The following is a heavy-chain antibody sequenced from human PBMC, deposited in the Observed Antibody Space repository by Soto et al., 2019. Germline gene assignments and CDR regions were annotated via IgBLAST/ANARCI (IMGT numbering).Heavy chain of an antibody. J-gene: IGHJ3*02. CDR3: ARPVGLYYYDSSGADAFDI. Sequence: QVQLQQWGAGLLKPSETLSLTCAVYGGSFSGYYWSWIRQPPGKGLEWIGEINHSGSTNYNPSLRSRATISVDTSRNQFSLKLSSVSAADTAVYYCARPVGLYYYDSSGADAFDIWGQGTMVTVSS. V-gene: IGHV4-34*01. D-gene: IGHD3-22*01. CDR1: GGSFSGYY. CDR2: INHSGST.